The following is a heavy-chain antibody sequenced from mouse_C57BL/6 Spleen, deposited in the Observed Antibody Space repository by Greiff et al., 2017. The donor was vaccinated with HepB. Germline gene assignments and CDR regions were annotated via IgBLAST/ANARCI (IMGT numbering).Heavy chain of an antibody. V-gene: IGHV6-3*01. CDR3: TGLYYYGRGFFDY. D-gene: IGHD1-1*01. Sequence: EVKVEESGGGLVQPGGSMKLSCVASGFTFSNYWMNWVRQSPEKGLEWVAQIRLKSDNYATHYAESVKGRFTISRDDSKSSVYLQMNNLRAEDTGIYYCTGLYYYGRGFFDYWGQGTTLTVSS. CDR2: IRLKSDNYAT. J-gene: IGHJ2*01. CDR1: GFTFSNYW.